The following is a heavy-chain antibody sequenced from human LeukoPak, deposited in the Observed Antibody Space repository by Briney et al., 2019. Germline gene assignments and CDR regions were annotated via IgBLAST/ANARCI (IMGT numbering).Heavy chain of an antibody. CDR3: ARGGIKGSTGPRSFDY. D-gene: IGHD1-26*01. J-gene: IGHJ4*02. Sequence: SETLSLTCTISGGSITTSNYYWGWIRQPPGMGLEWIGTVYYTGSAWYNLSLRSRVTMSADTSRSQISLNLISVTAADTAMYYCARGGIKGSTGPRSFDYWGQGTLVTVSS. CDR2: VYYTGSA. CDR1: GGSITTSNYY. V-gene: IGHV4-39*07.